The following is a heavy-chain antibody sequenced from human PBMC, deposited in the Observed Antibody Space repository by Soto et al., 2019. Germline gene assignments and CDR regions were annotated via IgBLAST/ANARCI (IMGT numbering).Heavy chain of an antibody. Sequence: SETLSLTCAVYGGSFSGYYWSWIRQPPGKGLEWIGEINHSGSTNYNPSLKSRVTISVDTSKNQFSLKLSSVTAADTAVYYCAEHYYGSGSYSDVWGQGTTVTVS. J-gene: IGHJ6*02. CDR2: INHSGST. CDR3: AEHYYGSGSYSDV. CDR1: GGSFSGYY. V-gene: IGHV4-34*01. D-gene: IGHD3-10*01.